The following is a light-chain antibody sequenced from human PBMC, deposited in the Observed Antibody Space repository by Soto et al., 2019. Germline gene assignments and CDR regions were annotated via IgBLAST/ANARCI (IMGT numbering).Light chain of an antibody. CDR3: QQHGKLPT. V-gene: IGKV1-33*01. J-gene: IGKJ5*01. CDR1: QNINNY. CDR2: DAS. Sequence: DIQRTQKPCSLSGSVDDRETITCQASQNINNYLNWYQQKPGRAPKLLIYDASNLEAGVPSRFRGSGSGTDFPFSISRPQPEDIATYYCQQHGKLPTFGQGTRWRL.